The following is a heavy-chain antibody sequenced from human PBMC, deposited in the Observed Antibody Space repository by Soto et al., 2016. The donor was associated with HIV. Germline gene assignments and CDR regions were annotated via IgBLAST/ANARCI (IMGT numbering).Heavy chain of an antibody. CDR2: ISGSGGST. V-gene: IGHV3-23*01. Sequence: EVQVLESGGGLVQPGGSLRLSCAASGFIFSSYAMSWVRQAPGKGLEWVSTISGSGGSTYYADSVKGRFTISRDNSKNTLYLQMNSLRAEDTAVYYCARDQAYYDFWSGFQHWGQGTLVTVS. CDR1: GFIFSSYA. D-gene: IGHD3-3*01. CDR3: ARDQAYYDFWSGFQH. J-gene: IGHJ1*01.